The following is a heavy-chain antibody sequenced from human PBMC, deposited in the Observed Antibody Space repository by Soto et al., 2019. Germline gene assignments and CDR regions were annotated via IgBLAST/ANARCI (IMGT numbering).Heavy chain of an antibody. CDR2: IYSSGGT. CDR1: GGAISGYY. V-gene: IGHV4-4*07. CDR3: ARGQRFSDSFDP. Sequence: LSLTCTVSGGAISGYYWTWIRQSAGKGLEWIGRIYSSGGTKYNPSLQSRVTMSLDTSKNQFSLRLTPVTAADTAVYYCARGQRFSDSFDPWGQGTLVTVSS. J-gene: IGHJ5*02. D-gene: IGHD3-3*01.